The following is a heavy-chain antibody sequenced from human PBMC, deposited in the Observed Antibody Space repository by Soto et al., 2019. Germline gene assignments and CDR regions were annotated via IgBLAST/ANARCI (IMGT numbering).Heavy chain of an antibody. CDR2: MNPNSGNT. J-gene: IGHJ3*02. D-gene: IGHD3-10*01. CDR3: ARGINFYASGDDAFDI. CDR1: GYTFTSYD. Sequence: QVQLVQSGAEVKKPGASVKVSCKASGYTFTSYDINWVRQATGQGLEGMGWMNPNSGNTGYAQKFQGRVTMTRNTSIGTVYMGLSSLRSEATAVYYCARGINFYASGDDAFDIWGQGTMVTVSS. V-gene: IGHV1-8*01.